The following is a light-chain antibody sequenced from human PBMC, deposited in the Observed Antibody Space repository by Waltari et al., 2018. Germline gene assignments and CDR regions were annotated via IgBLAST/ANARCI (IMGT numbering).Light chain of an antibody. CDR1: QSINSY. CDR3: QQYSKWPRT. Sequence: EVVMTQSPATVSVSPGERATLSCRASQSINSYLAWYQQKPGQPPRLLIYGASTRATGIPARFSGSGSGTDFTLTISRLQSEDVAIYYCQQYSKWPRTFGPGTKVHI. J-gene: IGKJ3*01. CDR2: GAS. V-gene: IGKV3-15*01.